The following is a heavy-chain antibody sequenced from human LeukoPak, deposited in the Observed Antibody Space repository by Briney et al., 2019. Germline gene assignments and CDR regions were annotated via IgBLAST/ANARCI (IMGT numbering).Heavy chain of an antibody. V-gene: IGHV4-34*01. CDR2: INRIGPT. J-gene: IGHJ4*02. D-gene: IGHD6-13*01. CDR1: GGSFSGSY. Sequence: SETLSLTCALYGGSFSGSYWSWIRHPPGGGREWLGEINRIGPTIHTPSRENRVSTSVDPSKSQFSLTVTSVTAAGTAVYLCARQRSAGNRVMDWGEGTLVTVSS. CDR3: ARQRSAGNRVMD.